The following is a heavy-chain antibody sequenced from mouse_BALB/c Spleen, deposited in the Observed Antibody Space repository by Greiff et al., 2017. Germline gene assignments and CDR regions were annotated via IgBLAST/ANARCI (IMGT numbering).Heavy chain of an antibody. J-gene: IGHJ1*01. CDR2: INPSNGGT. Sequence: QVQLQQPGAELVKPGASVKLSCKASGYTFTSYYMYWVKQRPGQGLEWIGGINPSNGGTNFNEKFKSKATLTVDNSSSTAYMQLSSLTSEDSAVYYCTRDSNSWYFDVWGAGTTVTVSS. V-gene: IGHV1S81*02. CDR3: TRDSNSWYFDV. CDR1: GYTFTSYY. D-gene: IGHD2-5*01.